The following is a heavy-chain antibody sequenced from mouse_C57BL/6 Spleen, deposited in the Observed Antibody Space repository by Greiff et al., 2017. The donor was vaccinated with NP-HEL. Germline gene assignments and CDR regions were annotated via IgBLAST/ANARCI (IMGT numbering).Heavy chain of an antibody. Sequence: EVRLVESGGGLVQPGGSLSLSCAASGFTFPDYYMSWVRQPPGKALEGLGFIRNKANGYTTEYSASVKGRFTISRDNSQSILYLQMNALRAEDSATYYCARYDGYYSCAYWGQGTLVTVSA. CDR3: ARYDGYYSCAY. J-gene: IGHJ3*01. V-gene: IGHV7-3*01. D-gene: IGHD2-3*01. CDR1: GFTFPDYY. CDR2: IRNKANGYTT.